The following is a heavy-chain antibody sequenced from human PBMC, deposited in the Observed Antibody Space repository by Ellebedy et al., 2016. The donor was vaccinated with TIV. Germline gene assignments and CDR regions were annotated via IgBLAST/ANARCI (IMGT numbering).Heavy chain of an antibody. Sequence: ASVKVSCKASGYSFTSHHIHWVRQAPGQGLEWMGIINPSGGSTTYSQKFQGRVTMTRDTSTRTVYVELSSLRSEDTAKYYCARDLGFDIWGQGTMVTVSS. CDR3: ARDLGFDI. CDR1: GYSFTSHH. J-gene: IGHJ3*02. V-gene: IGHV1-46*01. CDR2: INPSGGST.